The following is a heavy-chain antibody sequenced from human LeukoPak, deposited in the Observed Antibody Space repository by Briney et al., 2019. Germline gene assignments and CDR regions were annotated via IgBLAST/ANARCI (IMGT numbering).Heavy chain of an antibody. CDR3: AREYYYGSGNYYNRIDY. CDR2: INPSDGKT. V-gene: IGHV1-46*01. Sequence: ASVKVSCKASGYTFTNYYMHWVRQAPGQGLEWMGIINPSDGKTSYAQKFQGRVTMTRDTSTSTVYMELSSLRSEDTAVYYCAREYYYGSGNYYNRIDYWGQGTLVTVSS. J-gene: IGHJ4*02. D-gene: IGHD3-10*01. CDR1: GYTFTNYY.